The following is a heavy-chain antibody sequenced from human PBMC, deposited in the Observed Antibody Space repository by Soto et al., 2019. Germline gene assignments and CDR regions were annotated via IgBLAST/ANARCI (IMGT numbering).Heavy chain of an antibody. CDR3: ARDLWGYCGTDCYPLDV. CDR2: ISYTGNT. D-gene: IGHD2-21*02. Sequence: PSGTLSLTCTFSRGSISRYFCSWIRLSPGKGLEWIGYISYTGNTNYNPSLKSRVSMSVHTSKKQFFLALSSVTAADTAVYYCARDLWGYCGTDCYPLDVWGQGTTVT. V-gene: IGHV4-59*01. CDR1: RGSISRYF. J-gene: IGHJ6*02.